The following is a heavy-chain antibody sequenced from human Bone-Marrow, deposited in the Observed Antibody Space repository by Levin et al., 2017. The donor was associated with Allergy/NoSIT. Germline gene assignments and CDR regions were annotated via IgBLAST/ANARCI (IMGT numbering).Heavy chain of an antibody. V-gene: IGHV4-39*07. Sequence: SETLSLTCTVSGGSISSSSYYWGWIRQPPGKGLEWIGSIYYSGSTYYNPSLKSRVTISVDTSKNQFSLKLSSVTAADTAVYYCARDEGRYYYDSSGDLNWFDPWGQGTLVTVSS. CDR1: GGSISSSSYY. J-gene: IGHJ5*02. D-gene: IGHD3-22*01. CDR3: ARDEGRYYYDSSGDLNWFDP. CDR2: IYYSGST.